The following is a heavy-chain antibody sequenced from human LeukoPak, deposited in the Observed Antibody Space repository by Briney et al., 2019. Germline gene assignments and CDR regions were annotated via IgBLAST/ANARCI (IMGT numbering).Heavy chain of an antibody. J-gene: IGHJ4*02. V-gene: IGHV5-51*01. CDR2: VYPGDSET. CDR1: GYTFTTYW. Sequence: GASLKISCKGSGYTFTTYWIGWVRQMPGKGLEWMGMVYPGDSETRYSPSFQGQVTISADKSISAAYLQWSSLKASDTAMYYCARLTTARAFDYWGQGTLVTVSS. D-gene: IGHD4-11*01. CDR3: ARLTTARAFDY.